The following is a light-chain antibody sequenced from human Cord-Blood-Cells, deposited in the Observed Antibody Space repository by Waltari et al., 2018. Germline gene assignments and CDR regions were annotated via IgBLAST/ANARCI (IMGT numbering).Light chain of an antibody. Sequence: AIQLTQSPSSMAASVGDRVTITCRASQGISSALAWYQQKPGKAPKLLIYDASSLESGVPSRFSGSRSGTDFTLTISSLQPEDFATYYCQQFNSYPSTFGPGTKVDIK. J-gene: IGKJ3*01. CDR1: QGISSA. CDR3: QQFNSYPST. CDR2: DAS. V-gene: IGKV1-13*02.